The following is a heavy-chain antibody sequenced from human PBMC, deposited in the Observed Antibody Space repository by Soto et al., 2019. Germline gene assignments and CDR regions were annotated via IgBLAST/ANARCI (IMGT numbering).Heavy chain of an antibody. CDR1: GYIFTTSW. V-gene: IGHV5-51*01. D-gene: IGHD3-22*01. CDR3: ARPDSSGYYVS. Sequence: PGESLKISCKASGYIFTTSWIAWVRQMPGKGLEWMGIINPTDSDTRYSPPFQGQVTVSADKSISTAYLQWSSLKAADTAMYYCARPDSSGYYVSWGQGTLVTVSS. CDR2: INPTDSDT. J-gene: IGHJ5*02.